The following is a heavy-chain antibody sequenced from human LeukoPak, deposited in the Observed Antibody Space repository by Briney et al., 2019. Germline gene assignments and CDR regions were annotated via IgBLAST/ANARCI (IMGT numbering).Heavy chain of an antibody. V-gene: IGHV1-18*01. CDR3: ARVPCTSSSCVNWFDP. D-gene: IGHD2-2*01. CDR2: ISGYSGDT. Sequence: ASVKVSCKTSGYTFTNYGISWVRQAPGQGLGWMGWISGYSGDTHYAQKFEGRVTVTTDTSTSTAYMELRSLRSDDTAVYYCARVPCTSSSCVNWFDPWGQGTLVIVSS. J-gene: IGHJ5*02. CDR1: GYTFTNYG.